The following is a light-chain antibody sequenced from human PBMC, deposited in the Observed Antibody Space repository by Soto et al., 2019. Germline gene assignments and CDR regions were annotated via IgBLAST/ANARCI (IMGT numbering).Light chain of an antibody. CDR3: QQRSNWPPVT. J-gene: IGKJ4*01. Sequence: EIVLTQSPATLSLSPGERATLSCRASQSINRHLAWYRQKPGQAPRLLIYDASNRATGIPARFSGSGSGTDFTPTISSLEPEDFGVYYCQQRSNWPPVTFGGGTKVEIK. V-gene: IGKV3-11*01. CDR2: DAS. CDR1: QSINRH.